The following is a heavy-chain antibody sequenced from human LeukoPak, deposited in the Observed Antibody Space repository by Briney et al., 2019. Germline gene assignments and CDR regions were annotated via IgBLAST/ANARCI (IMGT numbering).Heavy chain of an antibody. CDR2: ITSSSSSM. CDR3: ARVIGSYGDSAY. CDR1: VFTFSSYT. J-gene: IGHJ4*02. D-gene: IGHD4-17*01. Sequence: GGSLRLSCAASVFTFSSYTMNWVRQAPGKGLEWISYITSSSSSMYYADSVKGRFTISRDNAKTSLYLQMNSLRAEDTAVYYCARVIGSYGDSAYWGQGTLVTVSS. V-gene: IGHV3-48*04.